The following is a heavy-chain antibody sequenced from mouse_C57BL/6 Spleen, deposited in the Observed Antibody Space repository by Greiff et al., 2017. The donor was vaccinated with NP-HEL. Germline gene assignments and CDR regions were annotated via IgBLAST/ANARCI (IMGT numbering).Heavy chain of an antibody. D-gene: IGHD2-3*01. CDR2: IDPENGDT. V-gene: IGHV14-4*01. CDR3: TRYGYYVLWYFDV. CDR1: GFNIKDDY. J-gene: IGHJ1*03. Sequence: EVQLQQSGAELVRPGASVKLSCTASGFNIKDDYMHWVKQRPEQGLEWIGWIDPENGDTEYASKFQGKATITADTSSNTAYLQLSSLTSEDTAVYYCTRYGYYVLWYFDVWGTGTTVTVSS.